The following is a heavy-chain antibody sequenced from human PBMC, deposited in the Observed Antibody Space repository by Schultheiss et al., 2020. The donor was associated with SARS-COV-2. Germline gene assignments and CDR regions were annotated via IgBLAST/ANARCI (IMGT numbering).Heavy chain of an antibody. J-gene: IGHJ4*02. CDR2: ISYDGSNK. CDR3: AGHCSSTSCYEYYFDY. Sequence: GGSLRLSCAASGFTFSSYAMHWVRQAPGKGLEWVAVISYDGSNKYYADSVKGRFTISRDNSKNTLYLQMNSLRAEDTAVYYCAGHCSSTSCYEYYFDYWGQGTLVTVSS. V-gene: IGHV3-30-3*01. CDR1: GFTFSSYA. D-gene: IGHD2-2*01.